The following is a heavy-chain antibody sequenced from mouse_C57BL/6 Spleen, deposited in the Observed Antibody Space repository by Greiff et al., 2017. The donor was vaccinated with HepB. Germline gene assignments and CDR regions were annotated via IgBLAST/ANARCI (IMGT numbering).Heavy chain of an antibody. CDR1: GYSFTDYN. V-gene: IGHV1-39*01. CDR3: ASHYYGSRDWYFDV. CDR2: INPNYGTT. J-gene: IGHJ1*03. Sequence: SGPELVKPGASVKISCKASGYSFTDYNMNWVKQSNGKSLEWIGVINPNYGTTSYNQKFKGKATLTVDQSSSTAYMQLNSLTSEDSAVYYCASHYYGSRDWYFDVWGTGTTVTVSS. D-gene: IGHD1-1*01.